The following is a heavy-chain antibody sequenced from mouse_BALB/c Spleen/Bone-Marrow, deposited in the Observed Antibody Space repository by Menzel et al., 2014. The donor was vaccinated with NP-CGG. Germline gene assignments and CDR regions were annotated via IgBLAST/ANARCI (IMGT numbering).Heavy chain of an antibody. V-gene: IGHV5-12-1*01. J-gene: IGHJ4*01. Sequence: EVHLVESGGGLVKPGGSLKLSCAASGFAFSSYDMSWVRQTPEKRLEWVAYIRSGGGSTYYPDTVKGRFTISRDYAKNTLYRQVSSLKSENTAMYYCAKPLYYYGNSAYYAADYWGQGTSVTGAS. CDR2: IRSGGGST. D-gene: IGHD1-1*01. CDR1: GFAFSSYD. CDR3: AKPLYYYGNSAYYAADY.